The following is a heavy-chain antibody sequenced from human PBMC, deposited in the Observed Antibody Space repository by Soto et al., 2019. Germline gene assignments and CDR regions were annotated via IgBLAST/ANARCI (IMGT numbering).Heavy chain of an antibody. CDR2: ISSSSSYI. CDR3: ARVFPRKYCSSTSCYVGDDY. D-gene: IGHD2-2*01. CDR1: GFTFSSYS. V-gene: IGHV3-21*01. J-gene: IGHJ4*02. Sequence: EVQLVESGGGLVKPGGSLRLSCAASGFTFSSYSMNWVRQAPGKGLEWVSSISSSSSYIYYADSVKGRFTISRDNAKNSLYLQMNSLRAEDTAVYYSARVFPRKYCSSTSCYVGDDYWGQGTLVTVSS.